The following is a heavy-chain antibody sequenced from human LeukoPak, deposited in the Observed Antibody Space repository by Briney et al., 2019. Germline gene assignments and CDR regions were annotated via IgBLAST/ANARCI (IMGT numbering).Heavy chain of an antibody. J-gene: IGHJ4*02. CDR1: GYTFTGYY. CDR3: ARSLGAVAGTPGY. D-gene: IGHD6-19*01. V-gene: IGHV1-2*02. CDR2: INPNSGGT. Sequence: ASVKVSCKASGYTFTGYYMHWVRQAPGQGLEWMGWINPNSGGTNYAQKFQGRVTMTRDTSISTAHMELSRLRSDDTAVYYCARSLGAVAGTPGYWGQGTLVTVSS.